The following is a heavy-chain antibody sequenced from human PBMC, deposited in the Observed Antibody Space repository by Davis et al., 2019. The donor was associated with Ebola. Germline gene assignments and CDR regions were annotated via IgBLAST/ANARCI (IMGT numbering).Heavy chain of an antibody. D-gene: IGHD3-10*01. CDR3: ASRPTPESYGSRSYESYYYYYGMDV. V-gene: IGHV1-8*01. Sequence: ASVQVSCKASGYTFTSYDINWVRQATGQGLEWMGWMNPNSGNTGYAQKLQGRVTMTRNTSISTAYMELRSLRSEDKAVYYCASRPTPESYGSRSYESYYYYYGMDVWGQGTTVTVSS. CDR1: GYTFTSYD. CDR2: MNPNSGNT. J-gene: IGHJ6*02.